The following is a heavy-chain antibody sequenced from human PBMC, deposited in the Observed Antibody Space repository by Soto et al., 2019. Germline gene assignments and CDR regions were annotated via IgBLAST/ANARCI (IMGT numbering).Heavy chain of an antibody. D-gene: IGHD3-22*01. CDR2: IYYSGST. V-gene: IGHV4-31*03. CDR1: GGSISSGGYY. J-gene: IGHJ5*02. CDR3: ARRRTYYYDSSGYQQGWFDP. Sequence: SETLSLTCTVSGGSISSGGYYWSWIRQHPGKGLEWIGYIYYSGSTYYNPSLKSRVTISVDTSKNQFSLKLSSVTAADTAVYYCARRRTYYYDSSGYQQGWFDPWGQGTLVTVSS.